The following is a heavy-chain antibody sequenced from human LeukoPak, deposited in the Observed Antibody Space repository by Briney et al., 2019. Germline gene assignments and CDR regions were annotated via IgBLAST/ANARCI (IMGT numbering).Heavy chain of an antibody. J-gene: IGHJ4*02. CDR1: GYIFTSYY. Sequence: ASVNVSCKASGYIFTSYYMHWVRQAPGQGLEWMGIINPSGGSTSYAQKFQGRVTMTRDTSTSTVYMELSSLRSEDTAVYYCARDRQGYFDYWGQGTLVTVSS. CDR2: INPSGGST. CDR3: ARDRQGYFDY. V-gene: IGHV1-46*01.